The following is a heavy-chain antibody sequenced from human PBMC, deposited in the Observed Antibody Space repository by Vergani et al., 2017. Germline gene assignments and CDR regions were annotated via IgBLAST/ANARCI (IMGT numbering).Heavy chain of an antibody. CDR1: GGTFSSYT. CDR2: IIPILGIA. D-gene: IGHD5-18*01. V-gene: IGHV1-69*08. J-gene: IGHJ6*03. Sequence: QVQLVQSGAEVKKPGSSVKVSCKASGGTFSSYTISWVRQAPGQGLEWMGRIIPILGIANYAQKFQGRVTITADKSTSTAYMELSSLRSEDTAVYYCARDSYGVFAEPYYNYYMDVWGKGTTVTVSS. CDR3: ARDSYGVFAEPYYNYYMDV.